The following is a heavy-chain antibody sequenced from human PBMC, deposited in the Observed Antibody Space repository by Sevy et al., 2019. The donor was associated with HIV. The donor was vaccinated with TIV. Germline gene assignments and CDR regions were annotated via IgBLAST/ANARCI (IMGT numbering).Heavy chain of an antibody. J-gene: IGHJ6*02. CDR1: GFTFSSYG. Sequence: GGSLRLSCAASGFTFSSYGMHWVRQTPGKGLEWVAFIRYDGSNKYYADSVKGRFTISRDNSKNTLYLQMNSLRAEDTAVYYCAKDCSSSLVGYYGMDVWGQGTTVTVSS. D-gene: IGHD6-6*01. CDR2: IRYDGSNK. V-gene: IGHV3-30*02. CDR3: AKDCSSSLVGYYGMDV.